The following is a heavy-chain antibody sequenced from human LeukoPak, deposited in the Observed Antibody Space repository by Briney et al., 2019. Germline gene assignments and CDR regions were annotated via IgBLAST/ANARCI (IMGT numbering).Heavy chain of an antibody. CDR3: AKDWYYYGSGSYPIPHYFDY. J-gene: IGHJ4*02. CDR1: GFTFSSYA. D-gene: IGHD3-10*01. Sequence: GGSLRLSCAASGFTFSSYAMSWVRQAPGKGLEWVSAISGSGGSTYYADSVKGRFTISRDNSKNTPYLQMNSLRAEDTAVYYCAKDWYYYGSGSYPIPHYFDYWGQGAPVTVSP. CDR2: ISGSGGST. V-gene: IGHV3-23*01.